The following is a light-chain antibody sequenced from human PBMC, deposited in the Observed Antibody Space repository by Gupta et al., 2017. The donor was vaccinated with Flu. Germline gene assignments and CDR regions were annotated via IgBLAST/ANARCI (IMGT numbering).Light chain of an antibody. CDR3: MQALQTPPT. CDR1: QSLLHSNGYNN. Sequence: DIVMTQSPLYLPVTVGEPASISCRASQSLLHSNGYNNLDWYLQKPVLSTQLLIYLGSTRASGVPDRFSGSGSGTEFTLTISRVEPEDVGVYYCMQALQTPPTFGGGTKVEIK. CDR2: LGS. V-gene: IGKV2-28*01. J-gene: IGKJ4*01.